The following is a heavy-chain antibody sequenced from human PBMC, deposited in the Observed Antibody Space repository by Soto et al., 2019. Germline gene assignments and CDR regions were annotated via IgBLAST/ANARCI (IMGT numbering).Heavy chain of an antibody. J-gene: IGHJ4*02. V-gene: IGHV3-23*01. CDR1: GFTFSSYG. CDR3: AKDRRAGGNYGFYSDF. D-gene: IGHD1-7*01. Sequence: HPGGSLRLSCAASGFTFSSYGMTWVRQAPGKGLEWVSFSSATGAGTYFADSVKDRFTISRDNSKNTLYLQMSSLRADDTAVYYCAKDRRAGGNYGFYSDFWGQGALVTVSS. CDR2: SSATGAGT.